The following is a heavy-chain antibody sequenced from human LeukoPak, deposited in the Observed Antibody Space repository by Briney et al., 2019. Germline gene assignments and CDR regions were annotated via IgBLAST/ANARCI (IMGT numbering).Heavy chain of an antibody. J-gene: IGHJ2*01. CDR2: IIPIFGTA. D-gene: IGHD6-6*01. CDR1: GGTFSSYA. CDR3: ARDRPYSRSSWWYFDL. Sequence: SVKVSCKASGGTFSSYAISWVRQAPGQGLEWMGEIIPIFGTANYAQKFQGRVTITTDDSTSTSFIELSSCRSEDTAVYYCARDRPYSRSSWWYFDLWGRGTLVTVSS. V-gene: IGHV1-69*05.